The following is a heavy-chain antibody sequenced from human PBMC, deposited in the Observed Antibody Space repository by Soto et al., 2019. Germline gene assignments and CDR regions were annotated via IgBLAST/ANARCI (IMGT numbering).Heavy chain of an antibody. CDR1: GGTFSSYA. J-gene: IGHJ6*02. V-gene: IGHV1-69*13. CDR3: AAGGGRDGGNYYYYYYGMDG. D-gene: IGHD1-7*01. Sequence: SVKVSCKASGGTFSSYAISWVRQAPGQGLEWMGGIIPIFGTANYAQKFQGRVTITADESTSTAYMELSSLRSEDTAVYYCAAGGGRDGGNYYYYYYGMDGWGQGTTVTVSS. CDR2: IIPIFGTA.